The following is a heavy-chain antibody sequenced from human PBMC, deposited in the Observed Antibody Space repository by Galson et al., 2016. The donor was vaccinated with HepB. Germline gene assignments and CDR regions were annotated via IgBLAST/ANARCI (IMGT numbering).Heavy chain of an antibody. CDR1: GPTFNGHA. V-gene: IGHV3-13*01. CDR3: VREILLVVGYYGMDV. D-gene: IGHD5-18*01. CDR2: IDTAGGT. Sequence: SLRLSCAISGPTFNGHAVHWVRQAPGKGLEWVSGIDTAGGTSYLGSVKGRFTISRENAKNSLYLQMNSLRVGDTAVYYCVREILLVVGYYGMDVWGQGTTVTVSS. J-gene: IGHJ6*02.